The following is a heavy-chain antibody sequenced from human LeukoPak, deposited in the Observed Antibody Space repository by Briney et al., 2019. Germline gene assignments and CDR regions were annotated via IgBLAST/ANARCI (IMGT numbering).Heavy chain of an antibody. Sequence: ASETLSLTCTVSGGSISSSSYYWGWIRQPPGKGLEWIGSIYYSGSTYYNPSLKSRVTISVDTSKNQFSLKLSSVTAADTAVYYCARVLNGDYAFGFAFDIWGQGTMVTVSS. V-gene: IGHV4-39*07. CDR2: IYYSGST. CDR3: ARVLNGDYAFGFAFDI. CDR1: GGSISSSSYY. D-gene: IGHD4-17*01. J-gene: IGHJ3*02.